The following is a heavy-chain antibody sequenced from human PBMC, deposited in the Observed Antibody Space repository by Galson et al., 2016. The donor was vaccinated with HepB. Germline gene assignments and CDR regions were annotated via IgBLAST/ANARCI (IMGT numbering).Heavy chain of an antibody. CDR3: ARGRGSNWRDAFDI. CDR1: GFTFADYA. Sequence: SLRLSCAASGFTFADYAMHWVRQAPGKGLEWGSGTSWNSGSIGYADSVKGRFTISRDNDKNSLHLQMNILRAEDTALYYCARGRGSNWRDAFDIWGQGTMVTVSS. D-gene: IGHD6-13*01. CDR2: TSWNSGSI. V-gene: IGHV3-9*01. J-gene: IGHJ3*02.